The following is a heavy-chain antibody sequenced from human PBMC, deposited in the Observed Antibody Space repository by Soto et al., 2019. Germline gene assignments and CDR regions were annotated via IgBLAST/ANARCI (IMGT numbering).Heavy chain of an antibody. CDR3: VRVALEMATITQIDAFDI. V-gene: IGHV4-31*03. CDR2: IYYSGST. J-gene: IGHJ3*02. D-gene: IGHD5-12*01. Sequence: QVQLQESGPGLVKPSQTLSLTCTVSGGSISSGGYYWSWIRQHPGKGLEWIGYIYYSGSTYYNPSLKSRVTISVDTSKNQFSLKLSSVTAADTAVYYCVRVALEMATITQIDAFDIWGQGTMVTVSS. CDR1: GGSISSGGYY.